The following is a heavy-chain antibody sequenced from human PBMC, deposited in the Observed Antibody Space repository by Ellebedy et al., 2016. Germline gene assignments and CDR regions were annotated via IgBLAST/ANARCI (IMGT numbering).Heavy chain of an antibody. CDR3: ATLTIPGGSDS. J-gene: IGHJ4*02. V-gene: IGHV4-59*08. CDR2: VFYGGST. CDR1: DGSVDTYY. Sequence: SETLSLTXSVSDGSVDTYYWTWIRQAPGKGLEWIGYVFYGGSTKYNPSLRSRVSMSVDTSKNHFSLELRSVTAADTAVYYCATLTIPGGSDSWGQGTLVTVSS. D-gene: IGHD3-3*01.